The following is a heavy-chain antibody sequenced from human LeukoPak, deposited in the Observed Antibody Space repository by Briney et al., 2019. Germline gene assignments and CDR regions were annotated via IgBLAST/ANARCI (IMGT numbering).Heavy chain of an antibody. J-gene: IGHJ4*02. CDR1: GGSFSGYY. CDR2: INHSGST. D-gene: IGHD3-10*01. V-gene: IGHV4-34*01. CDR3: ARKPQYGSGRGGFGY. Sequence: KTSETLSLTCAVYGGSFSGYYWSWIRQPPGKGLEWIGEINHSGSTNYNPALKGRVTISVDTSKNQFSLKLSSVTAADTAVYYCARKPQYGSGRGGFGYWGQGTLVTVSS.